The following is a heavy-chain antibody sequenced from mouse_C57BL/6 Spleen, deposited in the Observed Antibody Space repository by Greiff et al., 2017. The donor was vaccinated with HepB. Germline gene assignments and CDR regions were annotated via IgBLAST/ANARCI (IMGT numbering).Heavy chain of an antibody. CDR1: GFTFSDYY. J-gene: IGHJ2*01. CDR2: ISNGGGST. V-gene: IGHV5-12*01. CDR3: ARQYYGSPYYFDY. D-gene: IGHD1-1*01. Sequence: EVKVVESGGGLVQPGGSLKLSCAASGFTFSDYYMYWVRQTPEKRLEWVAYISNGGGSTYYPDTVKGRCTISRENAKHTLYLQMSRLKSEDTAMYYCARQYYGSPYYFDYWGQGTTLTVSS.